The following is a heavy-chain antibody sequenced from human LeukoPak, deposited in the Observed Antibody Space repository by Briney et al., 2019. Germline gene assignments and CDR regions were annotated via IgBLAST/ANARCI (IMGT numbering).Heavy chain of an antibody. CDR3: ARDRIAVAATETSFEY. D-gene: IGHD6-19*01. CDR2: ISGSSSYI. CDR1: GFTFSTYN. Sequence: GGSLRLSCAASGFTFSTYNMNWVRQAPGKGLEWVSSISGSSSYIYYADSVKGRFTISRGNAKNSLYLEMDSLRAEDTAVYYCARDRIAVAATETSFEYWGQGTLVTVSS. V-gene: IGHV3-21*01. J-gene: IGHJ4*02.